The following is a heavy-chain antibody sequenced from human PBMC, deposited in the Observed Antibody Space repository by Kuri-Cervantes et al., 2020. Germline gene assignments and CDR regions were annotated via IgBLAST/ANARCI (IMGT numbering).Heavy chain of an antibody. CDR3: ARHALSEASSPGGFH. V-gene: IGHV4-59*08. CDR1: GGSISGYY. Sequence: SETLSLTCNASGGSISGYYWNWIRQPPGKGLEWIGYIYYSGSTNYNPSLESRITISVDTSKNQFSLKLSSVTAADTAVYYCARHALSEASSPGGFHWGQGTLVTVSS. CDR2: IYYSGST. D-gene: IGHD3-16*01. J-gene: IGHJ4*02.